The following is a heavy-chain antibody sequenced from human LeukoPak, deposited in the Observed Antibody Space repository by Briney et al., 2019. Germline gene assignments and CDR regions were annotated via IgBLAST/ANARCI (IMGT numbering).Heavy chain of an antibody. V-gene: IGHV3-23*01. J-gene: IGHJ4*02. Sequence: PEGSLRLSCAASGFTFSSYGMSWVRQAPGKGLEWVSTISGSAYNTYYADSVKGRFTVSRDNSANTLYLQMNSLRADDTALYYCAKHSGSYFIYYVDSWGQGTLVSVSS. D-gene: IGHD1-26*01. CDR1: GFTFSSYG. CDR3: AKHSGSYFIYYVDS. CDR2: ISGSAYNT.